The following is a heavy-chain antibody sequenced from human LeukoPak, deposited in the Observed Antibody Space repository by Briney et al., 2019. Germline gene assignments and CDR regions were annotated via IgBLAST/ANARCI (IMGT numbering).Heavy chain of an antibody. D-gene: IGHD2-2*01. CDR1: GYSISSGSY. CDR3: ARVVLGYCSSTSCYDYYYYYMDV. V-gene: IGHV4-38-2*02. CDR2: IHHSGSI. Sequence: SETLSLTCTVSGYSISSGSYWGWIRQPPGKGLEWIGSIHHSGSIYNNPSLKSRVTISVDTSKNQFSLKLSSVTAADTAVYYCARVVLGYCSSTSCYDYYYYYMDVWGKGTTVTISS. J-gene: IGHJ6*03.